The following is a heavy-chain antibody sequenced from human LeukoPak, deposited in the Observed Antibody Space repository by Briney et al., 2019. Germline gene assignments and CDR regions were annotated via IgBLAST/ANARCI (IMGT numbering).Heavy chain of an antibody. CDR2: IICSGGST. V-gene: IGHV3-23*01. D-gene: IGHD3-3*01. CDR1: GFTFTSYA. Sequence: PGGSLTLSCAASGFTFTSYAMSGVRQAPRKGLEWGAAIICSGGSTYYAHSVKGLFTLSRDNAKISMYLGVNSLRAEDTAVSYCTRQYYDIWSGYFTADYYFDYWGQGTLVTVSS. CDR3: TRQYYDIWSGYFTADYYFDY. J-gene: IGHJ4*02.